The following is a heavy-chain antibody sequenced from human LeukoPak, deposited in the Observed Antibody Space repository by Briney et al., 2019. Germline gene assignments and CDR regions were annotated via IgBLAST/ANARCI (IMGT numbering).Heavy chain of an antibody. D-gene: IGHD3-3*01. CDR3: ARGAYYDFWSGYLTANWFDP. Sequence: SETLSLTCSVYGGSISSGSYYWSWIRQPAGKGLEWIGHIYTSGSTNYNPSLKSRVTISVDTFKNQFSLKLSSVTAADTAVYYCARGAYYDFWSGYLTANWFDPWGQGTLVTVSS. CDR1: GGSISSGSYY. CDR2: IYTSGST. V-gene: IGHV4-61*09. J-gene: IGHJ5*02.